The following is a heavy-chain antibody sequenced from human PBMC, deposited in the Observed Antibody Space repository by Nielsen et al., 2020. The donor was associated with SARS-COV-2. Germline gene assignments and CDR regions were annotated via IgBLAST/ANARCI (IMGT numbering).Heavy chain of an antibody. CDR1: GYTFTGYY. CDR3: ARLGDYFSKYYYYGMDV. CDR2: INPNSGGT. Sequence: ASVKVSCKASGYTFTGYYMHWVRQAPGQGLEWMGWINPNSGGTNYAQKFQGRVTMTRDTSISTAYMELSRLSSDDTAVYYCARLGDYFSKYYYYGMDVWGQGTTVTVSS. D-gene: IGHD4-17*01. J-gene: IGHJ6*02. V-gene: IGHV1-2*02.